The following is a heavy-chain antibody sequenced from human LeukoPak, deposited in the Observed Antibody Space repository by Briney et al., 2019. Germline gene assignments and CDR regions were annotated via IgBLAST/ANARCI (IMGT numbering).Heavy chain of an antibody. CDR2: IRAYNGNT. D-gene: IGHD1-26*01. J-gene: IGHJ5*02. CDR3: ARAGKYNWFDP. CDR1: GYTFTSYG. Sequence: ASVKVSCKSSGYTFTSYGISWVRQAPGQGLGWMGWIRAYNGNTNYAQELQGRVTMNTDKSKSTAYMGLRSLRSDDTAVYYCARAGKYNWFDPWGQGTLVTVSS. V-gene: IGHV1-18*01.